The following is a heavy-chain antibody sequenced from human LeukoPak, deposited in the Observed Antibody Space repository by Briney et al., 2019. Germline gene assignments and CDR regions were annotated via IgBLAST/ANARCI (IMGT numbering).Heavy chain of an antibody. Sequence: GGSLRLSCAASGFTFSSYAMSWVRQAPGKGLVWVSAISGSGGSTYYADSVKGRFTISRDNSKNTLYLQMNSLRAEDTAVYYCAKDRRVYYYGMDVWGQGTTVTVSS. J-gene: IGHJ6*02. CDR2: ISGSGGST. CDR1: GFTFSSYA. CDR3: AKDRRVYYYGMDV. V-gene: IGHV3-23*01.